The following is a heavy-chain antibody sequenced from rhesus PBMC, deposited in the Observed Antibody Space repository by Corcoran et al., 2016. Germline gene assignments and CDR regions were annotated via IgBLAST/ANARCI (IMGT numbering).Heavy chain of an antibody. CDR2: ISYSGST. V-gene: IGHV4-122*02. CDR1: GYSISSGYG. J-gene: IGHJ4*01. Sequence: QLQLQESGPGLVKPSETLSLTCAVSGYSISSGYGWRWIRQPPRKGLEWIGYISYSGSTSYSPSLKIRVTISRDTSKNQFSLKLSSVTAADTGVYYCAREGSYPDYWGQGVLVTVSS. CDR3: AREGSYPDY. D-gene: IGHD1-44*02.